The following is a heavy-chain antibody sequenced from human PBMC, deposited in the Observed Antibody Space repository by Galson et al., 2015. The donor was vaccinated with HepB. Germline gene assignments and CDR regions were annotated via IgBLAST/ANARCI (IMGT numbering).Heavy chain of an antibody. J-gene: IGHJ4*02. CDR3: ARDDSSVFDY. V-gene: IGHV3-30*04. D-gene: IGHD2-21*02. CDR1: GFTFSSYA. CDR2: ISYDGSNK. Sequence: SLRLSCAASGFTFSSYAMHWVRQAPGKGLEWVAVISYDGSNKYYADSVKGRFTISRDNSKNTLYLQMNSLRAEDTAVYYCARDDSSVFDYWGQGTLVTVSS.